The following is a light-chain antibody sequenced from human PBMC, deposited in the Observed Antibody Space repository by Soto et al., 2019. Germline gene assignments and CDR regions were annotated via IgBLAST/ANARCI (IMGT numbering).Light chain of an antibody. J-gene: IGKJ2*01. V-gene: IGKV3-15*01. Sequence: EIVMTQSPAALSVSPGERATPSCRASQSVGSKLAWYQQGRGQAPRLLIYGASTRATDIPARFSGSGSGTEFTLTISSLQSEDFAVYYCQQYQNWYTFGQGTKLEIK. CDR2: GAS. CDR3: QQYQNWYT. CDR1: QSVGSK.